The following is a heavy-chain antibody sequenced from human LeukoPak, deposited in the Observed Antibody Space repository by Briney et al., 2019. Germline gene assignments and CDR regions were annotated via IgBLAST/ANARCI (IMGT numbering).Heavy chain of an antibody. J-gene: IGHJ4*02. CDR1: GFSFSSHG. CDR2: IIGGAGGT. V-gene: IGHV3-23*01. D-gene: IGHD3-16*01. CDR3: ARAAYDYVWGSSYYFDY. Sequence: GGSLRLSCAASGFSFSSHGMSWVRQAPGKGLEWVSGIIGGAGGTYYADSVKGRFTISRDNAKNSLYLQMNSLRAEDTALYYCARAAYDYVWGSSYYFDYWGQGTLVTVSS.